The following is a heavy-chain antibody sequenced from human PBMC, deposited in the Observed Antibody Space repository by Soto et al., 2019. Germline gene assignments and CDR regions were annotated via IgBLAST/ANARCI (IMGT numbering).Heavy chain of an antibody. CDR2: MNPNSGNT. Sequence: ASVKVSCKASGYTFTSYDINWVRQATGQGLEWMGWMNPNSGNTGYAQKFQGRVTMTRNTSISTAYMELSSLRSEDTAVYYCARGFDIDKTGKAENFDYWGQGTLVTVSS. J-gene: IGHJ4*02. CDR1: GYTFTSYD. D-gene: IGHD2-15*01. CDR3: ARGFDIDKTGKAENFDY. V-gene: IGHV1-8*01.